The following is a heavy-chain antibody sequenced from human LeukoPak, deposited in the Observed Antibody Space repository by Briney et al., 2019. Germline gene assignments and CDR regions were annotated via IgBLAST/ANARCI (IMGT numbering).Heavy chain of an antibody. V-gene: IGHV3-74*01. CDR3: ARSGYGSGSYYPPNWFDP. J-gene: IGHJ5*02. CDR2: INSDGSST. Sequence: GGSLRLSCAASGFTFSSYWMHWVRQAPGKGLVWVSRINSDGSSTSYADSVKGRFTISRDNAKNTLYLQMNSLRAEDTAVYYCARSGYGSGSYYPPNWFDPWGQGTLVTVPS. D-gene: IGHD3-10*01. CDR1: GFTFSSYW.